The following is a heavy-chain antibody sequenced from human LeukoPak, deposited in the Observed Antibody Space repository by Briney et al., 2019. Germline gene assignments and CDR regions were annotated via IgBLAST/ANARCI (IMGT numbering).Heavy chain of an antibody. V-gene: IGHV3-23*01. D-gene: IGHD6-13*01. Sequence: GGSLRLSCAASGFAFYDYAMSWVRQPPGKGLEWVSLISGGDGSTHYADSVKGRFTISRDNSKNTLYLQMNSLRAEDTAVYYCAKDHSSTWFGSFNYWDQGTLVTVSS. CDR3: AKDHSSTWFGSFNY. J-gene: IGHJ4*02. CDR2: ISGGDGST. CDR1: GFAFYDYA.